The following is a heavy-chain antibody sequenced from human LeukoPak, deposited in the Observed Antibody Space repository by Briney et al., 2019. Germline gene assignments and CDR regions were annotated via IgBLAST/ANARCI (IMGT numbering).Heavy chain of an antibody. CDR1: GFLFNSQA. D-gene: IGHD3-22*01. V-gene: IGHV3-23*01. CDR3: AKDHYYDRSGFLAN. J-gene: IGHJ1*01. CDR2: ISGDGGNT. Sequence: PGGSLRLSCTASGFLFNSQAMSWVRQAPGKRLEWVSHISGDGGNTYYADSLKGRFIVSRDNAKNTLFLQVNSLRVEDTAVYYCAKDHYYDRSGFLANWGQGTLVIVSS.